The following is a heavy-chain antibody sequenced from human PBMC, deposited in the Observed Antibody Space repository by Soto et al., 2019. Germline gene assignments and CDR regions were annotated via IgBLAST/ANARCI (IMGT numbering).Heavy chain of an antibody. V-gene: IGHV1-18*01. D-gene: IGHD3-3*01. CDR2: ISAYNGNT. CDR3: ATFWSGSRDYYYGMDV. Sequence: ASVKVSCKASGYTFTSYVISWVLQAPGQGVEWMGWISAYNGNTNYAQKFQGRVTITADESTSTAYMELSSLRSEDTAVYYCATFWSGSRDYYYGMDVWGQGTTVTVSS. J-gene: IGHJ6*02. CDR1: GYTFTSYV.